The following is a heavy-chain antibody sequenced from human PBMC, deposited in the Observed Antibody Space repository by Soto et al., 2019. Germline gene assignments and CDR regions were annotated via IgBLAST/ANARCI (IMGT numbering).Heavy chain of an antibody. D-gene: IGHD7-27*01. V-gene: IGHV4-30-4*01. J-gene: IGHJ4*02. CDR1: GGSISSGDYY. CDR2: IYDGGST. CDR3: ARGPSGDKVDY. Sequence: QVQLQESGPGLVKPSQTLSLTCTVSGGSISSGDYYWSWIRQSPGRGLEWIGHIYDGGSTYSNPSRRSRVSISVDTSKKQFSLDLSSVTAADTGVDYCARGPSGDKVDYWGQGALVTVSS.